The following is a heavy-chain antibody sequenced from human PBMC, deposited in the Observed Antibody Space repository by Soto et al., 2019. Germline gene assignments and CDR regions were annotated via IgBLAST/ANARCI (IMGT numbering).Heavy chain of an antibody. CDR3: ARERDSISATGKAFDY. Sequence: GASVKVSCKASGGTFSNYAISWVRQAPGHGLEWMGAIVPIFGTVNYAPKFPGKFQGRVTITADESTTTAYMELSSLKSEDTAVYYCARERDSISATGKAFDYWGQGTLVTVSS. CDR1: GGTFSNYA. J-gene: IGHJ4*02. V-gene: IGHV1-69*13. CDR2: IVPIFGTV. D-gene: IGHD6-13*01.